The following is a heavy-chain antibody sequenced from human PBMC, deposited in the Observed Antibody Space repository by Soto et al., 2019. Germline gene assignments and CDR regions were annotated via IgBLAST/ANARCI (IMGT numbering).Heavy chain of an antibody. D-gene: IGHD6-13*01. CDR1: EFTVSNNY. J-gene: IGHJ6*02. Sequence: GSLRLSCAASEFTVSNNYMSWVRQTPGKGLEWVSVIYSGGNTFYADSVKGRFIISRDNSKNTLYLQMNSLRAEDTAVYYCASHEAAAGPSSYYGMDVWGQGTTVTVSS. CDR3: ASHEAAAGPSSYYGMDV. CDR2: IYSGGNT. V-gene: IGHV3-53*01.